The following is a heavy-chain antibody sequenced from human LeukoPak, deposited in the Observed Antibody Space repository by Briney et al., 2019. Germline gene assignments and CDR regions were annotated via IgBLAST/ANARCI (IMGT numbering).Heavy chain of an antibody. Sequence: ASVKVSCKASGYTFTSYAMNWVRQAPGQGLEWMGWINTNTGNPTYAQGFTGRFVFSLDASVSTAYLQISSLKAEDTAVYYCARGVIWNTMVRGVIKHFDYWGQGTLVTVSS. D-gene: IGHD3-10*01. V-gene: IGHV7-4-1*02. CDR1: GYTFTSYA. J-gene: IGHJ4*02. CDR3: ARGVIWNTMVRGVIKHFDY. CDR2: INTNTGNP.